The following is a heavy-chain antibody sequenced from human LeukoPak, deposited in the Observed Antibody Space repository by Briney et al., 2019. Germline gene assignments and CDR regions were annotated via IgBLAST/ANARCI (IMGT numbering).Heavy chain of an antibody. CDR1: GFTFSSYS. D-gene: IGHD4-23*01. CDR2: ISSSSSTI. CDR3: ARDSRWPRIPGDAFDI. Sequence: PGGSLRLSCAASGFTFSSYSMNWVRQAPGKGLEWVSYISSSSSTIYYADSVKGRFTISRDNSKNTLYLQMNSLRAEDTAVYYCARDSRWPRIPGDAFDIWGQGTMVTVSS. V-gene: IGHV3-48*01. J-gene: IGHJ3*02.